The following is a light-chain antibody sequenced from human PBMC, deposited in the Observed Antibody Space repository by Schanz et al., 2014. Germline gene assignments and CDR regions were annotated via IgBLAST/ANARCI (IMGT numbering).Light chain of an antibody. CDR3: QQYNKWPRT. CDR2: DAS. J-gene: IGKJ2*01. Sequence: EIVLTQSPATLSLSPGERATLSCRASQSVSSYLAWYQQKPGQAPRLLIYDASNRATGIPARFSGSGSGTDFTLTISRLEPEDFAVYHCQQYNKWPRTFGQGTKLEIK. CDR1: QSVSSY. V-gene: IGKV3-11*01.